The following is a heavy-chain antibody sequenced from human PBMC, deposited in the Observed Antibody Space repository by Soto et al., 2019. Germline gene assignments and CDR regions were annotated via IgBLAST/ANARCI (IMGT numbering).Heavy chain of an antibody. CDR2: IYQSGST. Sequence: QVHLQESGPGLVKPSGTLSLTCTVSGGSISSRNWWSWLRQSPTKGLEWIGEIYQSGSTNYNPSLESRVTISVDKSKNQFSLELTSLTAADTAVYYCAKDRLWGSSDLGAPDDFEVWGQGTMVTVS. J-gene: IGHJ3*01. CDR3: AKDRLWGSSDLGAPDDFEV. D-gene: IGHD6-6*01. V-gene: IGHV4-4*02. CDR1: GGSISSRNW.